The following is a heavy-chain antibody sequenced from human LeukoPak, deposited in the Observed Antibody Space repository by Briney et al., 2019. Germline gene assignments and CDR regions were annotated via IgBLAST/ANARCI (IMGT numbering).Heavy chain of an antibody. Sequence: ASLRLSCIASGFTFSSYNMNWLRQAPGQGLEWISYINPTSYSTYYADTVQGRFTISRDNSKNTLYLQMNSLRAEDTAVYYCANRDPAPIVGATGVMDYWGQGTLVTVSS. CDR2: INPTSYST. CDR1: GFTFSSYN. D-gene: IGHD1-26*01. V-gene: IGHV3-48*01. J-gene: IGHJ4*02. CDR3: ANRDPAPIVGATGVMDY.